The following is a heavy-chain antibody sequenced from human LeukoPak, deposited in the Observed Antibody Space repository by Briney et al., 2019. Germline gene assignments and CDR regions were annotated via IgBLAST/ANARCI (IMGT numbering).Heavy chain of an antibody. J-gene: IGHJ5*02. Sequence: ASVKVSCKPSGYTFTAYYIHWVRQAPGQGLEWMGRINPNTGGTNYAQKFQGRVTMTRNTSITTAYMELSRLTSDGTGKYYFLKGARPITASVNWLVPWGEGALVSVSS. CDR1: GYTFTAYY. V-gene: IGHV1-2*05. CDR3: LKGARPITASVNWLVP. D-gene: IGHD1-20*01. CDR2: INPNTGGT.